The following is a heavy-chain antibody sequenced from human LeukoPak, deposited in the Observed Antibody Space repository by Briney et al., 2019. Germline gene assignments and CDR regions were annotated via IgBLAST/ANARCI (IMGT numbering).Heavy chain of an antibody. Sequence: SVKVSCKASGGTFSSYAISWVRQAPGQGLEWMGGIIPIFGTANYAQKFQGRVTITADESTSTAHMELSSLRSEDTAVYYCARGMYSSSWYVAFDYWGQGTLVTVSS. CDR2: IIPIFGTA. J-gene: IGHJ4*02. CDR3: ARGMYSSSWYVAFDY. V-gene: IGHV1-69*13. D-gene: IGHD6-13*01. CDR1: GGTFSSYA.